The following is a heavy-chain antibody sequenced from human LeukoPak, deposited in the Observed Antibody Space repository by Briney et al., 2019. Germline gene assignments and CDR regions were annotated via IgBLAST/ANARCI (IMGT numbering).Heavy chain of an antibody. CDR1: GGSFSGYY. CDR2: INHSGST. J-gene: IGHJ6*02. CDR3: ARVDHSGSYGMDV. Sequence: SETLSLTCAVYGGSFSGYYWSWIRQPPGKGLEWIGEINHSGSTNYNPSLKSRVTISVDTPKNQFSLKLSSVTAADTAVYYCARVDHSGSYGMDVWGQGTTVTVSS. V-gene: IGHV4-34*01. D-gene: IGHD1-14*01.